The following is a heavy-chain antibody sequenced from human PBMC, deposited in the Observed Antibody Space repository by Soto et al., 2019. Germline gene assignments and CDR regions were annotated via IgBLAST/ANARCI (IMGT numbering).Heavy chain of an antibody. CDR1: GFTFSSYA. J-gene: IGHJ6*02. D-gene: IGHD3-10*01. Sequence: GGSLRLSCAASGFTFSSYAMHWVRQAPGKGLEWVAVISYDGSNKYYADSVKGRFTISRDNSKNTLYLQMNSLRAEDTAVYYCARRLTYYYGSGSYYYYGMDVWGQGTTVTVSS. V-gene: IGHV3-30-3*01. CDR2: ISYDGSNK. CDR3: ARRLTYYYGSGSYYYYGMDV.